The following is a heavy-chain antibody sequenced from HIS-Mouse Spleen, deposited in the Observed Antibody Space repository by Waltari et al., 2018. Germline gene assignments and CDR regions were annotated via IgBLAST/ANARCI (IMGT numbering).Heavy chain of an antibody. J-gene: IGHJ4*02. CDR3: AKDYDSSGYYYFGF. D-gene: IGHD3-22*01. V-gene: IGHV3-9*01. CDR1: GFTFDDYA. CDR2: ISPNSGSI. Sequence: EVQLVESGGGLVQPGRSLRLSCAASGFTFDDYAMHWVRQAPGKGLKGFSVISPNSGSIDCADSVKCRFMISGDNAKTSLCLPVDSLRANYTALYYCAKDYDSSGYYYFGFLGQGTLVTDSS.